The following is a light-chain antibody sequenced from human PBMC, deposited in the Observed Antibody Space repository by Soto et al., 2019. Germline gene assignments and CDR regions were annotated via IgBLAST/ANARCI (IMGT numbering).Light chain of an antibody. CDR2: ATS. V-gene: IGKV1-39*01. CDR1: RNVSIY. J-gene: IGKJ5*01. Sequence: EIPLTQSPSSLAASVGDRLTLTCRASRNVSIYLNWYQHKPGKSPTLLIHATSNLQIGVPSRFSGSGSGTEFTLTISSLEPEDFETYYCQQSYKMPSFGQGTRLVIK. CDR3: QQSYKMPS.